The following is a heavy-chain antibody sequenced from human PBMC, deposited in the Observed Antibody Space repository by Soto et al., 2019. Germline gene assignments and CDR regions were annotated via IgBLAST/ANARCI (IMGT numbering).Heavy chain of an antibody. J-gene: IGHJ4*02. D-gene: IGHD3-22*01. CDR1: GFTFSSYG. Sequence: GGSLRLSCAASGFTFSSYGMHWVRQAPGKGLEWVAVISYDGSNKYYADSVKGRSTISRDNSKNTLYLQMNSLRAEDTAVYYCAKASRRYDSSGYLDYWGQGTLVTVSS. CDR3: AKASRRYDSSGYLDY. V-gene: IGHV3-30*18. CDR2: ISYDGSNK.